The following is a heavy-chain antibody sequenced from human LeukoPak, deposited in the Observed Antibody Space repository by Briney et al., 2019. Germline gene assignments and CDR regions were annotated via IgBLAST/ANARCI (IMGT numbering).Heavy chain of an antibody. CDR1: GFTFGDYA. CDR3: TSGYTYYDFWGDY. CDR2: IRSKAYGGTT. V-gene: IGHV3-49*04. J-gene: IGHJ4*02. D-gene: IGHD3-3*01. Sequence: GGSLRLSCTASGFTFGDYAMSWVRQAPGKGLEWVGFIRSKAYGGTTEYAASVKGRFTISRDDSKSIAYLQMNSLKTEDTAVYYCTSGYTYYDFWGDYWGQGTLVTVSS.